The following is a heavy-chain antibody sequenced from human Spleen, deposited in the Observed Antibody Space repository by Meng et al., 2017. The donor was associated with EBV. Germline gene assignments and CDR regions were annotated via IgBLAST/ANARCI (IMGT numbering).Heavy chain of an antibody. CDR1: GGSVSSESDY. CDR2: IYDSGST. D-gene: IGHD1-26*01. V-gene: IGHV4-61*01. J-gene: IGHJ4*02. Sequence: QAQLEESGPRLVKPSETLSLPCAVSGGSVSSESDYWRWIRQPPGKGLQYIGYIYDSGSTNYNPSLESRVTISVGRSTNQFSLKLSSVTAADTAVYYCARAPHQWELRSESLKYYFDYWGQGTLVTVSS. CDR3: ARAPHQWELRSESLKYYFDY.